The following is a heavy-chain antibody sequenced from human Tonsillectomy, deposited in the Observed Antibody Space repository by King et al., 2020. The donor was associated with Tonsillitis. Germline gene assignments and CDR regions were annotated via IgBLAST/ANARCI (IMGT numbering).Heavy chain of an antibody. CDR1: GFTVSSNY. J-gene: IGHJ4*02. D-gene: IGHD6-13*01. V-gene: IGHV3-53*01. CDR2: IYSGGST. Sequence: VQLVESGGGLIQPGGSLRLSCAASGFTVSSNYMSWVRQAPGKGLEWVSVIYSGGSTYYADSVKGRFTISRDNYKNTLYLQMNSLRAEDTAVYYCARDGSGIAAAGYFDYWGQGTLVTVSS. CDR3: ARDGSGIAAAGYFDY.